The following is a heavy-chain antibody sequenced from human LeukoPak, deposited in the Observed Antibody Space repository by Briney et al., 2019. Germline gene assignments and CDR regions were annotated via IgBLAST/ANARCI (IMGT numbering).Heavy chain of an antibody. CDR2: MNPNSGNT. J-gene: IGHJ4*02. CDR1: GGTFSSYA. Sequence: ASVKVSCKASGGTFSSYAISWVRQAPGQGLEWMGWMNPNSGNTGYAQKFQGRVTITRNTSISTAYMELSSLRSEDTAVYYCARGRRVRGVILSYYFDYWGQGTLVTVSS. V-gene: IGHV1-8*03. D-gene: IGHD3-10*01. CDR3: ARGRRVRGVILSYYFDY.